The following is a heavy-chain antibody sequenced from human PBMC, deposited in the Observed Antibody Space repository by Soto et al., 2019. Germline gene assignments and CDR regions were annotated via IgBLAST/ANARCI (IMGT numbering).Heavy chain of an antibody. V-gene: IGHV4-4*07. CDR2: IYTSGST. D-gene: IGHD6-13*01. J-gene: IGHJ5*02. CDR3: ARSSNKESWFDL. CDR1: GGSVSNFY. Sequence: SETLSLTCTVSGGSVSNFYWNWIRQPAGKRLEWIGRIYTSGSTNYNPSLRSRVTMSIDTSRNQFSLKLNSVTAADTAVYYCARSSNKESWFDLWGQGTLVTVSS.